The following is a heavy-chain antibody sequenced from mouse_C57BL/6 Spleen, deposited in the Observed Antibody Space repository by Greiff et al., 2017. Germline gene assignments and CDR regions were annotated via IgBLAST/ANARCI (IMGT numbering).Heavy chain of an antibody. CDR3: ARHMAHYYGSSYDAMDY. D-gene: IGHD1-1*01. V-gene: IGHV1-9*01. CDR2: ILPGSGST. CDR1: GYTFTGYW. J-gene: IGHJ4*01. Sequence: VQLQQSGAELMKPGASVKLSCKATGYTFTGYWIEWVKQRPGHGLEWIGEILPGSGSTNYNEKFKGKATFTADTSSNTDYMQLSSLTTEDSAIYYCARHMAHYYGSSYDAMDYWGQGTSVTVSS.